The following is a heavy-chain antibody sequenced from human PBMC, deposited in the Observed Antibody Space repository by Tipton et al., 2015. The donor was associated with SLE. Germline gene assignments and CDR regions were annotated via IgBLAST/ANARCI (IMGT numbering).Heavy chain of an antibody. J-gene: IGHJ4*02. D-gene: IGHD2-8*01. CDR3: ARGREVYDSFDS. V-gene: IGHV4-59*01. CDR2: IYSSGST. CDR1: GDSISSYY. Sequence: LRLSCTVSGDSISSYYWSWIRQPPGQGLEWIGYIYSSGSTNYNPSLASRLTISVDTSKNQFSLRLSSVTAADTAVYYCARGREVYDSFDSWGQGTLVTVSS.